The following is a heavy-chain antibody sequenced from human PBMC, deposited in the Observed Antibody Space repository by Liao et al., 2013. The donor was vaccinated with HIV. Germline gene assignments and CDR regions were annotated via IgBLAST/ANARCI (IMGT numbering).Heavy chain of an antibody. CDR3: ARDLDRRYTNAYWGPFDY. CDR2: IDTSGST. J-gene: IGHJ4*02. CDR1: GGSISSSSYY. Sequence: QLQVQESGPGLVKPSETLSLTCTVSGGSISSSSYYWGWIRQPAGKGLEWIGRIDTSGSTNYNPSLKSRVTMSVGMSKKEFSLELTSLTAADTATYFCARDLDRRYTNAYWGPFDYWGQGIQVIVSS. D-gene: IGHD3-16*01. V-gene: IGHV4-61*02.